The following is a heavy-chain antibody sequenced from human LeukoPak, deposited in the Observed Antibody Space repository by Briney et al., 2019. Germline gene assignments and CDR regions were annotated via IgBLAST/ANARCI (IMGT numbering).Heavy chain of an antibody. CDR3: ARGAQTVAAADNWFDP. CDR1: GFTFSSYW. Sequence: GGSLRLSCAASGFTFSSYWMHWVRQAPGKGLVWVSRINSDGSITNYADSVKGRFTISRDNAKNTLYLQMNSLRVEDTAVYYCARGAQTVAAADNWFDPWGQGTLVTVSS. CDR2: INSDGSIT. J-gene: IGHJ5*02. D-gene: IGHD6-13*01. V-gene: IGHV3-74*01.